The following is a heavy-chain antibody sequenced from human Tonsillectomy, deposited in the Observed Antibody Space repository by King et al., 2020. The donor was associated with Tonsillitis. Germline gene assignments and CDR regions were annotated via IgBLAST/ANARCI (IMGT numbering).Heavy chain of an antibody. J-gene: IGHJ5*02. V-gene: IGHV4-34*01. CDR1: GGSFSDYY. CDR3: ASRLRYFDWSFDP. CDR2: INHSGST. D-gene: IGHD3-9*01. Sequence: VQLQQWGAGLLKPSETLSLTCAVYGGSFSDYYWSWIRQPPGKGLEWIGEINHSGSTNYNPSLKSRVTISVDTSKHQFSLKLNSVTAPATAVYYCASRLRYFDWSFDPWGQGTLVTVSS.